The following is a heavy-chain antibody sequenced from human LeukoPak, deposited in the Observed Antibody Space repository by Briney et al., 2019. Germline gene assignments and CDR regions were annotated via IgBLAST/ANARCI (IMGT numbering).Heavy chain of an antibody. D-gene: IGHD3-22*01. V-gene: IGHV4-59*01. CDR1: GASISSYY. CDR3: VNSGYYFGWFDP. J-gene: IGHJ5*02. CDR2: IYYSGST. Sequence: SETLSLTCTVSGASISSYYWSWIRQPPGKGLEWIGYIYYSGSTNYNPSLESRVTISVDTSKNQFSLKLTSVTAADTAVYHCVNSGYYFGWFDPWGQGTLVTVSS.